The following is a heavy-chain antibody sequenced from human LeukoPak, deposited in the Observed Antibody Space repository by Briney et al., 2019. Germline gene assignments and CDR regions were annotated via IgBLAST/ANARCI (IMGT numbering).Heavy chain of an antibody. CDR1: GYTFTGYY. V-gene: IGHV1-2*02. J-gene: IGHJ4*02. D-gene: IGHD3-22*01. Sequence: ASVKVSCKASGYTFTGYYMHWVRQAPGRGLEWMGWTNPNSGGTNYAQKFQGRVTMTRDTSISTAYMELSRLRSDDTAVYYCARDLSYYDSSGSFDYWGQGTLVTVSS. CDR3: ARDLSYYDSSGSFDY. CDR2: TNPNSGGT.